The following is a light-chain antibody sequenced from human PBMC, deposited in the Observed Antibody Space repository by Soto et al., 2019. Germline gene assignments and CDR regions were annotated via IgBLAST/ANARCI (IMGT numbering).Light chain of an antibody. Sequence: EIVLTQSPGTLSLSPGERATLSCRASQSVSSNLAWYQQKPGQAPRLLIYDASSRATGIPARFSGSGSGTDFTLTISSLEPEDFAVYYCQQRGNWPPVTFGQGTRLEI. CDR2: DAS. CDR1: QSVSSN. V-gene: IGKV3-11*01. J-gene: IGKJ5*01. CDR3: QQRGNWPPVT.